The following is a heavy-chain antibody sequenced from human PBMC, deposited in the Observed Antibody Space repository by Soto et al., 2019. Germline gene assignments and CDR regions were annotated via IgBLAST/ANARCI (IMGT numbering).Heavy chain of an antibody. CDR3: AGAPDSAVWAFY. CDR2: IHYNGNT. J-gene: IGHJ4*02. Sequence: SETLSLTCSVTGVSVTGHYWSWIRQPPGKALEWIGYIHYNGNTNYNPSLKSRVTMSLDTSENQFSLKLSSVTAADTAVYYCAGAPDSAVWAFYWGRGALVTVSS. CDR1: GVSVTGHY. D-gene: IGHD1-26*01. V-gene: IGHV4-59*02.